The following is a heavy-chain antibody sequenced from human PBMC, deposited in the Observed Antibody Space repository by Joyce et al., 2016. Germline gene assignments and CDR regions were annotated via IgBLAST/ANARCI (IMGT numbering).Heavy chain of an antibody. CDR3: ARDPGCNYYTRVFDI. Sequence: EVQLVESGGGLVQPGGSLRLAWAACGFTFSRYWMSWVRQARGKGLEWVANIRQDGIEIYYVYSVKGRFTISRDNAKNSLYLQMNSLIAEDTAVYYCARDPGCNYYTRVFDIWGQGTMVTVSS. V-gene: IGHV3-7*04. CDR2: IRQDGIEI. CDR1: GFTFSRYW. D-gene: IGHD4-11*01. J-gene: IGHJ3*02.